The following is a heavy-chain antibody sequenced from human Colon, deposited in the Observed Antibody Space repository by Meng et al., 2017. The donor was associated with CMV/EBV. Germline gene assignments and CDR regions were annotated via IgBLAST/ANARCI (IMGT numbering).Heavy chain of an antibody. D-gene: IGHD3-3*01. CDR1: GGSISSGDYY. J-gene: IGHJ6*02. Sequence: LRLSCTVSGGSISSGDYYWNWIRQHPGEGLEWIGYIYYSGTTYYNPSLKSRVTISVDTSKTQFSLRLSSVTAADTAVYYCARWSSITIFGRAYGMDVWGQGTTVTVSS. CDR2: IYYSGTT. CDR3: ARWSSITIFGRAYGMDV. V-gene: IGHV4-31*03.